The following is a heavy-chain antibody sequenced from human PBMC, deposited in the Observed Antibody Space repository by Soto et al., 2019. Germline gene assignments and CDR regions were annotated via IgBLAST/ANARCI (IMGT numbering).Heavy chain of an antibody. CDR3: ARCGAYYDFWSGNYYFDY. CDR1: GFSLSTSGVG. J-gene: IGHJ4*02. CDR2: IYWDDDK. Sequence: QITLKESGPTLVKPTQTLTLTCTFSGFSLSTSGVGVGWIRQPPGKALEWLALIYWDDDKRYSPSLKSRLTSTKDTSKNQVVLTMTNMDPVDTDTYYCARCGAYYDFWSGNYYFDYWGQGTLVTVSS. V-gene: IGHV2-5*02. D-gene: IGHD3-3*01.